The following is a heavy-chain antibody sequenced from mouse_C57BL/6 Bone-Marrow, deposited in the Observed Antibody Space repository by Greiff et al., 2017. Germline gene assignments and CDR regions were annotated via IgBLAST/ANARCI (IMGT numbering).Heavy chain of an antibody. D-gene: IGHD1-1*01. CDR2: ISSGGSNT. J-gene: IGHJ2*01. Sequence: EVKLEESGGDLVKPGGSLKLSCAASGFTFSSYGMSWVRQTPDKRLEWVATISSGGSNTYYPDSVKGRFTITRDNAKNTLYLQMSTLKTEDTAMYYCAIRPFATLVSYYFDYWGQGTTLTVSS. CDR3: AIRPFATLVSYYFDY. CDR1: GFTFSSYG. V-gene: IGHV5-6*02.